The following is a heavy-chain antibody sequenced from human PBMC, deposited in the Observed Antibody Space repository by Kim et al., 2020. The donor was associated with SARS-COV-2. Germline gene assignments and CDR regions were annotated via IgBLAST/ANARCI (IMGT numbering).Heavy chain of an antibody. D-gene: IGHD3-16*01. CDR3: AKDPRLGGSFFDH. V-gene: IGHV3-23*01. J-gene: IGHJ4*03. CDR1: GFTFNNFA. Sequence: GGSLRLSCAASGFTFNNFAMTWVRQAPGKELEWVSYISATGGATYAADSVKGRFIISRDNSRNTVHLQMNNLRFDDTAIYYCAKDPRLGGSFFDH. CDR2: ISATGGAT.